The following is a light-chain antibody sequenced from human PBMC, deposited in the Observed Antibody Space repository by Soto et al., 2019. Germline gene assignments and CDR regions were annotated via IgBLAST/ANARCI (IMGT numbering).Light chain of an antibody. CDR3: QQSYSRPRT. J-gene: IGKJ1*01. Sequence: DVHMTQSPSSLSASVGYSFTITCRASQSISPYLNWYQQKPGKAPNLLIYSASILESGVPSRFSGSGSGTDFTLTISSLQLEDFETYFCQQSYSRPRTFGQGTKVDIK. CDR2: SAS. CDR1: QSISPY. V-gene: IGKV1-39*01.